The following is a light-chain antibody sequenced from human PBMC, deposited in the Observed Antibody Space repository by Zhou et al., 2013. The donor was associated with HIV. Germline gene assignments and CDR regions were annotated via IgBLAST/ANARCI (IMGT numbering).Light chain of an antibody. CDR1: HTVTSNY. V-gene: IGKV3-20*01. CDR2: GAS. Sequence: EIVLTQSPGTLSLSPGERATLSCRASHTVTSNYLAWYQHKPGQGPKVLIFGASTRANGIPGRFSGSGSGTDFTLTISRLEPEDFAVYYCQQYGSSPWTFGQGAKVEIK. J-gene: IGKJ1*01. CDR3: QQYGSSPWT.